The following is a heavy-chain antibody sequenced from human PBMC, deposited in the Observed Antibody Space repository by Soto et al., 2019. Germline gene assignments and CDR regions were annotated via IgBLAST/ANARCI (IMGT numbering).Heavy chain of an antibody. D-gene: IGHD5-12*01. CDR2: MNPNSGNT. CDR1: GYTFTSYD. J-gene: IGHJ6*03. V-gene: IGHV1-8*01. CDR3: ERVGVATITGYYYMDV. Sequence: QVQLVQSGAEVKKPGASVKVSCKASGYTFTSYDINWVRQATGQGLEWMGWMNPNSGNTGYAQKFQGRVTMTRNTSISTAYMELSSLRSEDTAVYYCERVGVATITGYYYMDVWGKGTTVTVSS.